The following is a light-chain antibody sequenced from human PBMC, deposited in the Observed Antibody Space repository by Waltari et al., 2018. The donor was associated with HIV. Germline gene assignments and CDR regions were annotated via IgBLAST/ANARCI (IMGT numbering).Light chain of an antibody. CDR3: QQYYTNPYT. V-gene: IGKV4-1*01. Sequence: IVMTQSPDSLVVSLVERANINCKSSQSVLHNSNNQNDLASHQQKPDQPPKVIIYWASSRQPGVPDRFSGSGSVTDFTLTSSSLQAAYVAVYFCQQYYTNPYTFGQGTKLEIK. CDR2: WAS. CDR1: QSVLHNSNNQND. J-gene: IGKJ2*01.